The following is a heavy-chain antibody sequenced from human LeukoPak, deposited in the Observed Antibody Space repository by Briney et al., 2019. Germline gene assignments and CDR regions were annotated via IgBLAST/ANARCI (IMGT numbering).Heavy chain of an antibody. Sequence: SETLSLTCTVSGGSISSGDYYWSWIRQPPGKGLEWIGYIYYSGSTYYNPSLKSRVTISVDTSKNQFSLKLSSVTAAATAVYYCARDIGRITMVRGVIITPVWGQGTMVTVSS. CDR3: ARDIGRITMVRGVIITPV. D-gene: IGHD3-10*01. V-gene: IGHV4-30-4*01. J-gene: IGHJ3*01. CDR2: IYYSGST. CDR1: GGSISSGDYY.